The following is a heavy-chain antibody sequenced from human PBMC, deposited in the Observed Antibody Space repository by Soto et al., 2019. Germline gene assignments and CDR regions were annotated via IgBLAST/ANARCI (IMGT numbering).Heavy chain of an antibody. D-gene: IGHD6-13*01. CDR3: AREAAAERNYYGLDV. J-gene: IGHJ6*02. Sequence: QVQLVQSGPEVRKPGASVKVSCKASGYIFSRYGISWVRQAPGQGLEWMAWISGYSGNTKFGERVQGRHNVTTDTPTSTAYMELRSLRSDDTAVYYCAREAAAERNYYGLDVWGQGTTVIVSS. CDR2: ISGYSGNT. V-gene: IGHV1-18*04. CDR1: GYIFSRYG.